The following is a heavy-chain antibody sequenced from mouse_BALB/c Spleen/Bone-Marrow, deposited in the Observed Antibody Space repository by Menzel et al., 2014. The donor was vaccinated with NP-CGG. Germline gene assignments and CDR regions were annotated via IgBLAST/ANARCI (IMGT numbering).Heavy chain of an antibody. D-gene: IGHD1-2*01. CDR3: ARPGYYGYQDV. CDR2: INPDSSTI. J-gene: IGHJ1*01. Sequence: EVQGVESGGGLVQPGGSLKLSCAASGFGFSGYWMTWVRQAPGKGLGWIGEINPDSSTINYTPSLKDKFIISRDNAKNALHLQMSKVRSEDTALYYCARPGYYGYQDVWGAGTTVTVSS. CDR1: GFGFSGYW. V-gene: IGHV4-1*02.